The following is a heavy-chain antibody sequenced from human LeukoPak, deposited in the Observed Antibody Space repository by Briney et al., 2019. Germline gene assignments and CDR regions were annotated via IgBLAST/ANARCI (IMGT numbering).Heavy chain of an antibody. CDR1: GGSISSYY. J-gene: IGHJ4*02. CDR3: ARVWVAVAGGVDY. D-gene: IGHD6-19*01. Sequence: PSETLSLTCTVSGGSISSYYWSWIRQPPGKGLEWIGFVHYSGSTHYNPSLKSRVTISVDTSKNQFSLKLSSVTAADTAVYYCARVWVAVAGGVDYWGQGTLVTVSS. V-gene: IGHV4-59*08. CDR2: VHYSGST.